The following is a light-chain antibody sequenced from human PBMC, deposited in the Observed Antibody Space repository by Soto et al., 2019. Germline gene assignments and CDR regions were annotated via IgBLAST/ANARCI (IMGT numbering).Light chain of an antibody. Sequence: QSVLTQPPSVSAAPGQQVSISCSGSTSNIAKNHVSWYQRLPGTAPKLLIFVNNNRPSGVPDRFSGSKSGTSASLAITGLQAEDEADYYCQSYDSSLSGVVFGGGTKVTVL. CDR1: TSNIAKNH. CDR3: QSYDSSLSGVV. J-gene: IGLJ3*02. CDR2: VNN. V-gene: IGLV1-40*01.